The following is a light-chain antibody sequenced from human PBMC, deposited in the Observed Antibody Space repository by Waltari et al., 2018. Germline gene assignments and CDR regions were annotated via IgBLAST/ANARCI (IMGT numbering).Light chain of an antibody. Sequence: SYDLTQPPSVDVSPGQTARITCSGDDLANRYTSWYQQKAGQPPVLVMYQDNHRPSGIPERFSGSNSANRATLTISETQATDEAEYYCQVWDSTTFVVFGGGTKLTVV. V-gene: IGLV3-1*01. CDR3: QVWDSTTFVV. J-gene: IGLJ2*01. CDR2: QDN. CDR1: DLANRY.